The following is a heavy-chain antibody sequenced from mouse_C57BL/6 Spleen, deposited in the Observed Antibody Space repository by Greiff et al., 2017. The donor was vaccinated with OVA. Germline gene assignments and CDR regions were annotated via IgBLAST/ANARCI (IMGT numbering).Heavy chain of an antibody. J-gene: IGHJ3*01. CDR3: AYYYGSSYEWFAY. CDR2: IHPNSGST. D-gene: IGHD1-1*01. Sequence: QVQLKQPGAELVKPGASVKLSCKASGYTFTSYWMHWVKQRPGQGLEWIGMIHPNSGSTNYNEKFKSKATLTVDKSSSTAYMQLSSLTSEDSAVYYCAYYYGSSYEWFAYWGQGTLVTVSA. V-gene: IGHV1-64*01. CDR1: GYTFTSYW.